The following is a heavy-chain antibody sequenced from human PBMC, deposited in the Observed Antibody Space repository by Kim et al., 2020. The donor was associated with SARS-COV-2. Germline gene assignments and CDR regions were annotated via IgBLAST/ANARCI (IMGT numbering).Heavy chain of an antibody. Sequence: SPSFQGQVTISADKSISTAYLQWSSLKASDTAMYYCAREGYSSSFVGMDVWGQGTTVTVSS. D-gene: IGHD6-13*01. J-gene: IGHJ6*02. V-gene: IGHV5-51*01. CDR3: AREGYSSSFVGMDV.